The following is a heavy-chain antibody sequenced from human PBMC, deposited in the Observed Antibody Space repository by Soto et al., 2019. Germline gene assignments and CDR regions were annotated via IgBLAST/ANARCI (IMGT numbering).Heavy chain of an antibody. CDR1: GYTFTGDY. J-gene: IGHJ4*02. V-gene: IGHV1-2*02. Sequence: QVQLVQSGAEVKKPGASVSVSCKASGYTFTGDYLHWVRQAPGQGLEWMAWINPKSGYTKSAQKFQARVTSTRETSISTAYMELRSLRSEDTAVYSCARYTGSNSLFDSWGQGTLVTVSS. CDR3: ARYTGSNSLFDS. CDR2: INPKSGYT. D-gene: IGHD1-26*01.